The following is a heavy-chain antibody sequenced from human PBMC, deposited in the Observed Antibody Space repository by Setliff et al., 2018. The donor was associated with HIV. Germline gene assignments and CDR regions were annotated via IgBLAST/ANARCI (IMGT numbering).Heavy chain of an antibody. V-gene: IGHV7-4-1*02. CDR1: GYTFTNYG. J-gene: IGHJ5*02. Sequence: ASVKVSCKASGYTFTNYGINWVRQDPGQGLEWMGWINTNTGYPTYAQAFRGRFVFSLDTSVSTAYLEISSLEAEDTAVYFCARVRTSYNFWVGDVFDPWGQGTLVTVS. CDR3: ARVRTSYNFWVGDVFDP. D-gene: IGHD1-1*01. CDR2: INTNTGYP.